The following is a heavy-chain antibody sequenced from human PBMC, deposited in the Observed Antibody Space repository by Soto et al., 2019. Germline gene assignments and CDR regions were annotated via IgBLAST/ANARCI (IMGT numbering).Heavy chain of an antibody. CDR2: IIPIFGTA. V-gene: IGHV1-69*13. CDR1: GGTFSSYA. D-gene: IGHD3-22*01. Sequence: ASVKVSCKASGGTFSSYAISWVRQAPGQGLEWMGGIIPIFGTANYAQKFQGRVTITADESTSTAYMELSSLRSEDTAVYYCARALENYYDSSGRDAFDIWGQGTMVTVSS. J-gene: IGHJ3*02. CDR3: ARALENYYDSSGRDAFDI.